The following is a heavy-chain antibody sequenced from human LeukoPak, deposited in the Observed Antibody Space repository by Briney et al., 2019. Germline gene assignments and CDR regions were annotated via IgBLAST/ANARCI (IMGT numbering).Heavy chain of an antibody. CDR1: GFTFSDYY. V-gene: IGHV3-11*01. J-gene: IGHJ4*02. D-gene: IGHD3-22*01. Sequence: GGSLRLSCAASGFTFSDYYMSWIRQAPGKGLEWVSYISSSATTIYYADSVKGRLTISRDNAKNSLYLQMNSLRAEDTAVYYCARYYYDSSGYYYFDYWGQGTLVTVSS. CDR3: ARYYYDSSGYYYFDY. CDR2: ISSSATTI.